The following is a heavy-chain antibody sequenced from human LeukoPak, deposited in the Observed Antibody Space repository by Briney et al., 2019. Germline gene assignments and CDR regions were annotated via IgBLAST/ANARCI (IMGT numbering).Heavy chain of an antibody. CDR3: ARHPPNEYYYEAHPGQSPWRFDAFDI. CDR1: GGSISSSSYY. Sequence: PSETLSLTCTVSGGSISSSSYYWGWIRQPPGKGLEWIGSIYYSGSTYYNPSLKSRVTISVDTSKNQFSLKLSSVTAADTAVYYCARHPPNEYYYEAHPGQSPWRFDAFDIWGQGTMVTVSS. V-gene: IGHV4-39*01. CDR2: IYYSGST. D-gene: IGHD3-22*01. J-gene: IGHJ3*02.